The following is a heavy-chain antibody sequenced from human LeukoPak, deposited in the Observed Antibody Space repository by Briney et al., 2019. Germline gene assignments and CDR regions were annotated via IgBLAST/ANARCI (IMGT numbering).Heavy chain of an antibody. CDR3: ARDISSGWLISIDS. V-gene: IGHV4-39*07. J-gene: IGHJ4*02. D-gene: IGHD6-19*01. CDR2: IYYSGST. Sequence: SETLSLTCSVSGGSISSSSYYWGWIRQPPGKGLEWIGSIYYSGSTYYKPSLKSRVTISVDTSKNQFSLKVSSVTAADTAVYYCARDISSGWLISIDSWGQGTLVTVSS. CDR1: GGSISSSSYY.